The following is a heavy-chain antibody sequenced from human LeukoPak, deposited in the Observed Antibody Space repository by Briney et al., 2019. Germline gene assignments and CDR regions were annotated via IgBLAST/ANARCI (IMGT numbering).Heavy chain of an antibody. D-gene: IGHD4-17*01. Sequence: ASVKVSCKASGYTFTSYGISWVRQAPGQGLEWMGWINPNSGGTNYAQKFQGRVTMTRDTSISTAYMELSRLRSDDTAIYYCARDRKVRTTVTTGWFDPWGQGTLVTVSS. CDR2: INPNSGGT. CDR1: GYTFTSYG. J-gene: IGHJ5*02. CDR3: ARDRKVRTTVTTGWFDP. V-gene: IGHV1-2*02.